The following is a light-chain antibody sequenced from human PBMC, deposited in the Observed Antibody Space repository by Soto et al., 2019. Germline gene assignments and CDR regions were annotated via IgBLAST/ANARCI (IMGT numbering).Light chain of an antibody. CDR1: QSVSSKY. V-gene: IGKV3-20*01. CDR3: QQYGRPLFN. J-gene: IGKJ3*01. Sequence: DIVLTQSPGTLSLSPGERATLSCRASQSVSSKYLAWYQQKPGQPPRVLIYGTSIRATGIPERFSGGGSGTDFTLTITRLESEDFAVYYCQQYGRPLFNFGPGTKVDFK. CDR2: GTS.